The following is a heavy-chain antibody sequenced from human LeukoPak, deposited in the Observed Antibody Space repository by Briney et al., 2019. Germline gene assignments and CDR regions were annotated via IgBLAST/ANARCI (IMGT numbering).Heavy chain of an antibody. V-gene: IGHV3-21*01. J-gene: IGHJ4*02. D-gene: IGHD6-19*01. CDR3: AFIAVAGTFDY. CDR2: ISSSSSYI. Sequence: GGSLRLSCAASGFTFSSYSMDWVRQAPGKGLEWVSSISSSSSYIYYADSVKGRFTISRDNAKNSLYLQMNSLRAEDTAVYYCAFIAVAGTFDYWGQGTLVTVSS. CDR1: GFTFSSYS.